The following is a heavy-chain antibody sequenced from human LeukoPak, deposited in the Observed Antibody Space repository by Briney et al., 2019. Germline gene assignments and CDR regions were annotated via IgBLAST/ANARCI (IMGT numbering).Heavy chain of an antibody. CDR1: GFTFSNYW. J-gene: IGHJ4*02. V-gene: IGHV3-66*01. CDR2: IYSGGST. D-gene: IGHD3-10*01. Sequence: GGSLRLSCAGSGFTFSNYWMSWVRQAPGRGLEWVSVIYSGGSTYYADSVKGRFTISRDNSKNTLYLQMNSLRAEDTAVYYCAMWFGEFFDYWGQGTLVTVSS. CDR3: AMWFGEFFDY.